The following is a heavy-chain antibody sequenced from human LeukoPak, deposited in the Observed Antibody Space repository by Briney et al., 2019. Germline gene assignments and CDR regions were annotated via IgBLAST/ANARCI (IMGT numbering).Heavy chain of an antibody. V-gene: IGHV3-73*01. CDR1: GFTFSGSA. CDR2: IRSTANGYAT. D-gene: IGHD4-11*01. J-gene: IGHJ3*02. Sequence: GGSLRLSCAASGFTFSGSALHWVRQASGKGLEWVGRIRSTANGYATAYAASVKGRFTISRDDSKNTLYLQMESLKTEDTAVYYCTTYNIWGQGTMVTVSS. CDR3: TTYNI.